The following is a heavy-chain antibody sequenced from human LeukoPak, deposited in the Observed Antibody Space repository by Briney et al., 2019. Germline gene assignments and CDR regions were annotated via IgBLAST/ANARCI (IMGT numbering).Heavy chain of an antibody. D-gene: IGHD3-3*01. Sequence: PSETLSLTCTVSGGSISSSSYYWSWIRQPPGKGLEWIGSIYYSGSTYYNPSLKSRVTISVDTSKNQFSLKLSSVTAADTAVYYCASGVTIFGALEYYFDYWGQGTLVTVSS. CDR1: GGSISSSSYY. J-gene: IGHJ4*02. CDR2: IYYSGST. V-gene: IGHV4-39*01. CDR3: ASGVTIFGALEYYFDY.